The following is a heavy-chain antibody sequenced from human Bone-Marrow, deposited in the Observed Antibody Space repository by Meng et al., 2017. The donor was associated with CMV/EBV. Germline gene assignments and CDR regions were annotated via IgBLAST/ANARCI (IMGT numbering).Heavy chain of an antibody. D-gene: IGHD3-16*02. J-gene: IGHJ5*02. CDR2: ISSSSSYI. CDR3: ASYPPNYVWGSYRYTWFDP. Sequence: GESLKISCAASGFTFSSYSMNWVRQAPGKGLEWVSSISSSSSYIYYADSVKGRFTISRDNAKNSLYLQMNSLRAEDTAVYYCASYPPNYVWGSYRYTWFDPWGQGPLVTFYS. CDR1: GFTFSSYS. V-gene: IGHV3-21*01.